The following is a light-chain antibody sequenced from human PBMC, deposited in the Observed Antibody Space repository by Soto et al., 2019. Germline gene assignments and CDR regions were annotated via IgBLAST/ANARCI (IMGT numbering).Light chain of an antibody. V-gene: IGKV3-15*01. CDR1: QSVSSSY. Sequence: EIVLTQSPGTLSLSPGERATLSCRASQSVSSSYLAWYQQKPGQAPRLLIYGASTRATGIPARFSGSGSGTEFTLTISSLQSEDFAVYYCQQYNNWPPPITFGQGTRLEI. CDR2: GAS. J-gene: IGKJ5*01. CDR3: QQYNNWPPPIT.